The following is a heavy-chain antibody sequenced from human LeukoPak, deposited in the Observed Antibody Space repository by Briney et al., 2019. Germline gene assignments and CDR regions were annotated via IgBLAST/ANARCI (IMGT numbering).Heavy chain of an antibody. D-gene: IGHD3-3*01. Sequence: LRLSCAASGFTFDDYAMHWIRQPPGKGLEWIGYIYYSGSTNYNPSLKSRVTISVDTSKNQFSLKLSSVTAADTAVYYCARVMGRYDFWSGYFDYWGQGTLVTVSS. J-gene: IGHJ4*02. V-gene: IGHV4-59*01. CDR1: GFTFDDYA. CDR3: ARVMGRYDFWSGYFDY. CDR2: IYYSGST.